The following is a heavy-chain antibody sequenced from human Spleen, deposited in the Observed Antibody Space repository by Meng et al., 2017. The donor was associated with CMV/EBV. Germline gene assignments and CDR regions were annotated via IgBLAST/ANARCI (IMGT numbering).Heavy chain of an antibody. Sequence: QVQPQASVPVLVKPPQTLSLTCTVSGGSISSGDYYWSWIRQPPGKGLEWIGYIYYSGSTYYNPSLKSRVTISVDTSKNQFSLKLSSVTAADTAVYYCARDATYSSSWQYYFDYWGQGTLVTVSS. CDR1: GGSISSGDYY. CDR3: ARDATYSSSWQYYFDY. V-gene: IGHV4-30-4*08. CDR2: IYYSGST. D-gene: IGHD6-13*01. J-gene: IGHJ4*02.